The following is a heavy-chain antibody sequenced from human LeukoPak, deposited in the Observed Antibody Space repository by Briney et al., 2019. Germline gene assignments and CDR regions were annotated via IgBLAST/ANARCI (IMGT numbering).Heavy chain of an antibody. V-gene: IGHV4-61*01. J-gene: IGHJ5*02. Sequence: SETLSLTCTVSGASDSSASYWTWIRPPPGKGVEWIAHIYNGVNTNYNPSLKSRGTISVDTSKNQFSLRLNSVTAADTAVYYCARSRAFNSGAFDPWGQGSLVTVSS. CDR1: GASDSSASY. CDR2: IYNGVNT. D-gene: IGHD1-26*01. CDR3: ARSRAFNSGAFDP.